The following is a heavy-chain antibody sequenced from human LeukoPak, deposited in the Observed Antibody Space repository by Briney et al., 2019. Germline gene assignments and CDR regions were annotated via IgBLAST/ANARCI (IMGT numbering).Heavy chain of an antibody. J-gene: IGHJ5*02. CDR1: GFTFSSYG. CDR2: ISYDGSNK. D-gene: IGHD6-13*01. V-gene: IGHV3-30*03. CDR3: ASGKNMYSSSWYEGDNWFDP. Sequence: PGGSLRLSCAASGFTFSSYGMHWVRQAPGKGLEWVAVISYDGSNKYYADSVKGRFAISRDNAKNSLYLQMNSLRAEDTAVYYCASGKNMYSSSWYEGDNWFDPWGQGTLVTVSS.